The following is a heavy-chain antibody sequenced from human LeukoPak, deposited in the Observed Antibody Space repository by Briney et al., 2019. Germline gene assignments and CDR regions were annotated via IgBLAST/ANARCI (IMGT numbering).Heavy chain of an antibody. CDR1: GGSISSSDYY. Sequence: SETLSLTCTVSGGSISSSDYYWDWIRQPPGKGLEWIGSIYFGGSTYYNPSLKSRVTISVDTSMNQFSLKLSFVTTADTAVYYCARALGYCSGGSCTRGYNWFDPWGQGTLVTVSS. D-gene: IGHD2-15*01. CDR2: IYFGGST. CDR3: ARALGYCSGGSCTRGYNWFDP. V-gene: IGHV4-39*01. J-gene: IGHJ5*02.